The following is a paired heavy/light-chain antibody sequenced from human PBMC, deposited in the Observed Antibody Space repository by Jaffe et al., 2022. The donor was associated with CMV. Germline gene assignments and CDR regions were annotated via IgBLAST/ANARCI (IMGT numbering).Light chain of an antibody. CDR3: QQYGNALQIT. CDR2: GAS. J-gene: IGKJ5*01. Sequence: EIVLTQSPVTLSLSPGDEATLSCRASQSIASTYLAWYQQKPGQAPRLLIYGASNRATGIPDRFSGSGSGTDFTLTISRLEPEDFAVYYCQQYGNALQITFGQGTRLDI. V-gene: IGKV3-20*01. CDR1: QSIASTY.
Heavy chain of an antibody. V-gene: IGHV2-70*13. CDR1: GFSLSTSGIC. CDR2: IDWDGDE. CDR3: ARSTDYYNYYLDV. J-gene: IGHJ6*03. Sequence: QVTLRESGPALVKPTQTLTLTCTLSGFSLSTSGICVSWIRQPPGKALEWLARIDWDGDEYYSTSPKTRLTISRDTSKNQVVLTLTNVDPVDTATYFCARSTDYYNYYLDVWGKGTTVTVSS.